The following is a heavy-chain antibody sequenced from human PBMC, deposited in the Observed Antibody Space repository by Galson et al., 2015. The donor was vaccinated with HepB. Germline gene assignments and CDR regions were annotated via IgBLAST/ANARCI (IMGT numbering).Heavy chain of an antibody. CDR3: ARVSLSRRVGVGYYFDY. D-gene: IGHD3-16*01. CDR1: GFTFSSYW. Sequence: SLRLSCAASGFTFSSYWMSWVRLAPGKGLEWVANIKQDGSEKYYVDSVKGRFTISRDNAKNSLYLQMNSLRAEDTAVYYCARVSLSRRVGVGYYFDYWGQGTLVTVSS. V-gene: IGHV3-7*01. CDR2: IKQDGSEK. J-gene: IGHJ4*02.